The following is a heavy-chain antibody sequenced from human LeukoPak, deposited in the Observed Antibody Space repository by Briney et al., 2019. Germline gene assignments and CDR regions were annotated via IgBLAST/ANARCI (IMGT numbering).Heavy chain of an antibody. CDR2: INHSGST. Sequence: TSETLSLTCAVYGGSFSGYFWSWIRQPPGKGLEWIGEINHSGSTNYNPSLKSRVTISVDTSKNQFSLKLSSVTAADTAVYYCARGLEGYSYGYSEFDYWGQGTLVTVSP. V-gene: IGHV4-34*01. CDR3: ARGLEGYSYGYSEFDY. D-gene: IGHD5-18*01. J-gene: IGHJ4*02. CDR1: GGSFSGYF.